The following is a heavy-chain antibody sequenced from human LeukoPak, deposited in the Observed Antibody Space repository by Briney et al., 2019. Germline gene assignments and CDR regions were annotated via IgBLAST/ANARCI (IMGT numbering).Heavy chain of an antibody. V-gene: IGHV4-39*02. CDR2: IYYSGST. CDR3: ARDAMVTSDFDY. J-gene: IGHJ4*02. Sequence: PSETLSLTCTVSGGSISSSSYYWGWLRQPPGKGLEWIGSIYYSGSTYYNPSLKSRVTISVDTSKNQFSLKLSSVTAADTAVYYCARDAMVTSDFDYWGQGTLVTVSS. CDR1: GGSISSSSYY. D-gene: IGHD5-18*01.